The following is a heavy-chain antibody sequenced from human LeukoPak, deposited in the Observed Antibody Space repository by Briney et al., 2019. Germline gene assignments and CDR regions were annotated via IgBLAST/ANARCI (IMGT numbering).Heavy chain of an antibody. Sequence: GASVKVSCKASGYTFTSYGISWVRQAPGQGLEWMGWISAYNGNTNYAQKLQGRVTMTTDTSTSTAYMELRSLRSDDTAVYYCARDFGYSGYDSLLCFDYWGQGTLVTVSS. CDR2: ISAYNGNT. V-gene: IGHV1-18*01. CDR3: ARDFGYSGYDSLLCFDY. J-gene: IGHJ4*02. CDR1: GYTFTSYG. D-gene: IGHD5-12*01.